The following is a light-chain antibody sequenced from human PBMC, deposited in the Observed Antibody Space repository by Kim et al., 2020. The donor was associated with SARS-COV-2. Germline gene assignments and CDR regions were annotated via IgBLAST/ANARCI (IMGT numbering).Light chain of an antibody. J-gene: IGKJ1*01. CDR2: GAS. CDR1: QSISIW. Sequence: DIQMTQSPSTLSASVGDRVTITCRASQSISIWLAWYQQKPGKAPNLLIYGASNLESGVPSRFSGSGSGTEFTLTISNLQPDDFATYYCQEYKSNVWTFGRGTKVDIK. V-gene: IGKV1-5*01. CDR3: QEYKSNVWT.